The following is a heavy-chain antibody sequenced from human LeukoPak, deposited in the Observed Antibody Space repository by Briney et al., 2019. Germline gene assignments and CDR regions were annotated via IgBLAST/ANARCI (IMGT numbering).Heavy chain of an antibody. CDR3: ARHRLFDTTGYYYDFDY. CDR1: GYPISNGYY. Sequence: SETLSLTCAVSGYPISNGYYWGWIRQPPGKGLECIGSIYYSGNTYDNPSLKSRVTISLDTSKNQFSLRLSSVTASDTAVYYCARHRLFDTTGYYYDFDYWGQGTLVTVSS. CDR2: IYYSGNT. D-gene: IGHD3-22*01. J-gene: IGHJ4*02. V-gene: IGHV4-38-2*01.